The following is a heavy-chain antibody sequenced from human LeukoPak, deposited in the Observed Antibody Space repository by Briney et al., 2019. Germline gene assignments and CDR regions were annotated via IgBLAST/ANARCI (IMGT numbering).Heavy chain of an antibody. CDR2: IYSGGST. V-gene: IGHV3-53*01. Sequence: GGSLRLSCAASGFTVSSNYMSWVRQAPGKGLEWVSVIYSGGSTYYADSVKGRFTISRDNSKNTLYLQMNSLRAEDTAVYYCARDGDYYDSSGSYWGQGTLVTVSS. CDR3: ARDGDYYDSSGSY. J-gene: IGHJ4*02. CDR1: GFTVSSNY. D-gene: IGHD3-22*01.